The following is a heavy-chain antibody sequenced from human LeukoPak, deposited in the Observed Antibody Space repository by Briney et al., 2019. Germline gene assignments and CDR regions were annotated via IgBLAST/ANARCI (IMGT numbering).Heavy chain of an antibody. CDR3: AKGSRSSTGGDFDY. V-gene: IGHV3-7*03. CDR2: ISPDGNTK. D-gene: IGHD2-2*01. CDR1: GFTFRTYW. J-gene: IGHJ4*02. Sequence: GGSLRLSCAASGFTFRTYWMTWVRQAPGKGLEWVANISPDGNTKYHVDSVKGRFTSSRDNAKNSLYLQMNSLRAEDMALYYCAKGSRSSTGGDFDYWGQGTLVTVSS.